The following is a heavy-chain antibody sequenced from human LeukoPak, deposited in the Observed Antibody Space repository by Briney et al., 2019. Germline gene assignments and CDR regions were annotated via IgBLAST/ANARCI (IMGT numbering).Heavy chain of an antibody. D-gene: IGHD1-14*01. CDR2: ISSSSSYI. J-gene: IGHJ4*02. Sequence: GGSLRLSCAAFGFTFSSYSMNWVRQAPGKGLEWVSSISSSSSYIYYADSVKGRFTISRDNAKNSLYLQMNSLRAEDTAVYYCARGGRRTPLEIDYWGQGTLVTVSS. CDR1: GFTFSSYS. V-gene: IGHV3-21*01. CDR3: ARGGRRTPLEIDY.